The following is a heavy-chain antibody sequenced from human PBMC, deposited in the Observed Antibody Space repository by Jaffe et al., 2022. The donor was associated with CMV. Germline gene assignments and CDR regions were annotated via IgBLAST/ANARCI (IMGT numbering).Heavy chain of an antibody. Sequence: EVQLVESGGGLVQPGRSLRLSCAASGFTFDDYAMHWVRQAPGKGLEWVSGISWNSGSIGYADSVKGRFTISRDNAKNSLYLQMNSLRAEDTALYYCAKAGAVAPGIAENFDYWGQGTLVTVSS. D-gene: IGHD6-13*01. J-gene: IGHJ4*02. V-gene: IGHV3-9*01. CDR3: AKAGAVAPGIAENFDY. CDR1: GFTFDDYA. CDR2: ISWNSGSI.